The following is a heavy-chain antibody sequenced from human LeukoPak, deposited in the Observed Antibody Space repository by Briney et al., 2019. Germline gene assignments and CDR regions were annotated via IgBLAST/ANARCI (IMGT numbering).Heavy chain of an antibody. V-gene: IGHV4-30-4*01. CDR3: ASFYQAYYFDH. CDR2: IYYSGST. D-gene: IGHD2-21*01. Sequence: SETLSLTCTVSGGSISSGDYYWSWIRQPPGKGLEWIGYIYYSGSTFYSPSLKSRVTISVDTSKNQFSLKLSSVTAADTAVYYCASFYQAYYFDHWGQGTLVTVSS. J-gene: IGHJ4*02. CDR1: GGSISSGDYY.